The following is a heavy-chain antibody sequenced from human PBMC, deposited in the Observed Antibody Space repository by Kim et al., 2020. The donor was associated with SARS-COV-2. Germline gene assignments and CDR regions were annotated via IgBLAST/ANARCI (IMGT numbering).Heavy chain of an antibody. V-gene: IGHV5-51*01. Sequence: NSPSFQGQVTISADTSISTACVQWSSLRASDTAVYYCATSSSGSSGFDYWGQGTLVTVSS. D-gene: IGHD1-26*01. J-gene: IGHJ4*02. CDR3: ATSSSGSSGFDY.